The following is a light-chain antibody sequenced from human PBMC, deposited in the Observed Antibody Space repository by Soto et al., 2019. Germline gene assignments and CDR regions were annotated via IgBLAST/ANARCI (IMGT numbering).Light chain of an antibody. Sequence: EIVLTQSPATLSLSPGKRATLSCRASQSVSSYYLAWYQQKPGQAPRLLIYAASSRATGIPDRFSGSGSGTDFTLTIGRLEPEDFAVYYCQQYGSSPITFGQGTRLEIK. CDR3: QQYGSSPIT. J-gene: IGKJ5*01. CDR2: AAS. CDR1: QSVSSYY. V-gene: IGKV3-20*01.